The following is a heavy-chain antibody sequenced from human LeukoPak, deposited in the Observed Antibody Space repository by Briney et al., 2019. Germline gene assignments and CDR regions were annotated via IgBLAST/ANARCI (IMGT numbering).Heavy chain of an antibody. CDR2: MNPNSGGT. CDR1: GYTFTSYD. V-gene: IGHV1-2*02. J-gene: IGHJ4*02. CDR3: ASTYYDSSGYYADY. D-gene: IGHD3-22*01. Sequence: ASVKVSCKASGYTFTSYDINWVRQATGQGLEWMGWMNPNSGGTNYAQKFQGRVTMTRDTSISTAYMELSRLRSDDTAVYYCASTYYDSSGYYADYWGQGTLVTVSS.